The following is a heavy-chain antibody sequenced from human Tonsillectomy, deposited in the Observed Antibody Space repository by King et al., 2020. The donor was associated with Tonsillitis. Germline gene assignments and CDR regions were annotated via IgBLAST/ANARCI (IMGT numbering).Heavy chain of an antibody. J-gene: IGHJ4*02. CDR2: ISSSSSYI. V-gene: IGHV3-21*01. CDR1: GFTFSSFS. Sequence: QLVQSGGGLVKPGGSLRLSCAASGFTFSSFSMNWVRQAPGKGLEWVSSISSSSSYIFYADSVKGRFTISRDNAKNSLYLRMNSLRAEDTAVYYCARDLTYYYYCSGFRIYYWGLGTLVTVSS. CDR3: ARDLTYYYYCSGFRIYY. D-gene: IGHD3-22*01.